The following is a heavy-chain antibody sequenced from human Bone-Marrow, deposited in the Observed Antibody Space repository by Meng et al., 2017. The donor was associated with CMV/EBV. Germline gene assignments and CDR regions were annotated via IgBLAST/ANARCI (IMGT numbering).Heavy chain of an antibody. CDR3: VRYCYDTSGYYYFDY. Sequence: CSIISGGDYWGWIRPHPGKGLESIGYIYYSGSAYYSPSLKSRVTISVDTSKNQFSLKLSSVTAADTAVYYCVRYCYDTSGYYYFDYWGQGTLVTVSS. D-gene: IGHD3-22*01. V-gene: IGHV4-31*02. CDR1: CSIISGGDY. CDR2: IYYSGSA. J-gene: IGHJ4*02.